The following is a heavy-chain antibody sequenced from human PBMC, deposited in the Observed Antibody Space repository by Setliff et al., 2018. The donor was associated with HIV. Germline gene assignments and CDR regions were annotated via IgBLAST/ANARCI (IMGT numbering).Heavy chain of an antibody. V-gene: IGHV4-39*07. Sequence: SETLSLTCTVSGGSISSSNYYWGWIRQPPGKGREWIGSIFYSGSANYNPSLKSRVTISVDTSKNQFSLKLTSVTAADTAVYYCVTSSSWSSRLNFWGPGMLVTVSS. D-gene: IGHD2-2*01. CDR3: VTSSSWSSRLNF. CDR2: IFYSGSA. J-gene: IGHJ4*02. CDR1: GGSISSSNYY.